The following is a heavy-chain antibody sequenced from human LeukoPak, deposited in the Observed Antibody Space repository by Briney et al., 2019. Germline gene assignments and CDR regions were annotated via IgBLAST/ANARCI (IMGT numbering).Heavy chain of an antibody. V-gene: IGHV4-34*01. D-gene: IGHD2-2*01. J-gene: IGHJ4*02. Sequence: SETLSLTCAVHGGSFSGYYWSWIRQPPGKGLEWIGEINHSGSTNYNPSLKSRVTISVDTSKNQFSLKLSSVTAADTAVYYCARGRTSAPAANDYWGQGTLVTVSS. CDR2: INHSGST. CDR1: GGSFSGYY. CDR3: ARGRTSAPAANDY.